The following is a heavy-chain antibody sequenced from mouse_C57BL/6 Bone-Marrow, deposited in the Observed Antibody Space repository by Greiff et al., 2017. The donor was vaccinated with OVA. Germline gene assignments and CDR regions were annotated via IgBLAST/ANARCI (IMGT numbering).Heavy chain of an antibody. V-gene: IGHV5-12*01. Sequence: EVQVVESGGGLVQPGGSLKLSCAASGFTFSDYYMYWVRQTPEQRLEWVAYISNGGGSTYYPDTVQGRFTISRDNAKNTLYLQLSRLKSEDTAADYCSRHREMRSKWYFGVWGTGTTVTVAS. CDR1: GFTFSDYY. CDR2: ISNGGGST. CDR3: SRHREMRSKWYFGV. J-gene: IGHJ1*03.